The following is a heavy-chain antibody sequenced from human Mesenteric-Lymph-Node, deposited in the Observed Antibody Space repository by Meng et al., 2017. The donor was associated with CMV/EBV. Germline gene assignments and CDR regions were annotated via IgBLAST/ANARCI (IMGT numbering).Heavy chain of an antibody. CDR3: ARGWQSPPHIDY. CDR1: GFSVNNNY. CDR2: IYSGGST. Sequence: GGSLRLSCAASGFSVNNNYMYWVRQAPGKGLEWVSLIYSGGSTYYTDSVKGRFTISRDNSKNTLYLQVNSLRADDTAVYYCARGWQSPPHIDYWGQGTLVTVSS. J-gene: IGHJ4*02. V-gene: IGHV3-53*01.